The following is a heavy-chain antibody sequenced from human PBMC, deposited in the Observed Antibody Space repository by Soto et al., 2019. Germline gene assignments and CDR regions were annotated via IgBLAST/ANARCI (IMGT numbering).Heavy chain of an antibody. Sequence: SETLSLTCTVSGGSISSYYWSWIRQPPGKGLEWIGYIYYSGSTNYNPSLKSRVTISVDTSKNQFSLKLSSVTAADTAVYYCARVRVYSGYEYYFDYWGQGTLVTVSS. D-gene: IGHD5-12*01. CDR1: GGSISSYY. CDR3: ARVRVYSGYEYYFDY. CDR2: IYYSGST. V-gene: IGHV4-59*01. J-gene: IGHJ4*02.